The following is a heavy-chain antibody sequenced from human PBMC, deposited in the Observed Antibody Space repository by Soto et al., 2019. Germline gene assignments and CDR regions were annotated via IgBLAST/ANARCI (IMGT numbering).Heavy chain of an antibody. V-gene: IGHV4-59*01. CDR3: ARGVYGAFLDY. J-gene: IGHJ4*02. D-gene: IGHD3-10*01. CDR1: GGSMVSYY. Sequence: QVHLQESGPGLLKPSETLSLTCTVSGGSMVSYYWSWIRQTPGKGLEWIGYVEHHGRTEEKPFLASQVTISIDSSQNQFSLKLRSVTPADTGMYFCARGVYGAFLDYWGQGTQVTVSS. CDR2: VEHHGRT.